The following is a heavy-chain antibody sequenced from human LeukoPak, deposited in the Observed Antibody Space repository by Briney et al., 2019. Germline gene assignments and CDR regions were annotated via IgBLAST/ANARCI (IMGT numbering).Heavy chain of an antibody. Sequence: GGSLRLSCAASGFTFSSYAMSWVRQAPGKGLEWVSAISGSGDSTFYADSVKGRFTISRDNSKNSLYLQMNSLRAEDTALYYCAKGYHGDYPPFDYWGQGTLVTVSS. CDR1: GFTFSSYA. D-gene: IGHD4-17*01. J-gene: IGHJ4*02. CDR2: ISGSGDST. V-gene: IGHV3-23*01. CDR3: AKGYHGDYPPFDY.